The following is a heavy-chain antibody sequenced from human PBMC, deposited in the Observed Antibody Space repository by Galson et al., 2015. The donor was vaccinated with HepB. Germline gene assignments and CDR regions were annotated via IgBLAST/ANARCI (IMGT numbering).Heavy chain of an antibody. CDR2: IYWKDDK. D-gene: IGHD3-22*01. CDR3: AHTRVVGTKDAFDI. Sequence: PALVKPTQTLTLTCTFSGFSLSTSVVGVGWIRQPPVKALEWLALIYWKDDKRSSPSLTSRLTITMYTSKNKVILTMTIMDPVDTATYYYAHTRVVGTKDAFDIWGQGTMVTVSS. CDR1: GFSLSTSVVG. J-gene: IGHJ3*02. V-gene: IGHV2-5*01.